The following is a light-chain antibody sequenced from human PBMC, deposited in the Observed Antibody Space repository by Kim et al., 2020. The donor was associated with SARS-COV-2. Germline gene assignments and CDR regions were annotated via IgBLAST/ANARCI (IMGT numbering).Light chain of an antibody. CDR1: SGDVGGYNS. V-gene: IGLV2-11*01. J-gene: IGLJ2*01. CDR3: CSYAGTYTLV. CDR2: DVS. Sequence: QSALTQPPSVSGSLGQSVTISCTGTSGDVGGYNSVSWYQDHPGKAPKLLIYDVSKRPSGVPDRFSGSKSGNTASLPISGLQAEDESDYYCCSYAGTYTLVFGGGTKVTV.